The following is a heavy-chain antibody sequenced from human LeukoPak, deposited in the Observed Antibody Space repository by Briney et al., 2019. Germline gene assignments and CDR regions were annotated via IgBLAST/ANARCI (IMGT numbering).Heavy chain of an antibody. D-gene: IGHD3-10*01. CDR2: IYSGGST. CDR1: GFTVSSNY. CDR3: AREGYYGSGSYDY. V-gene: IGHV3-53*04. Sequence: PGGSLRLSCAASGFTVSSNYMSWVRQAPGKGLEWVSVIYSGGSTYYADSVKGRFIISRHNSKNTLYLQMNSLRAEDTAVYYCAREGYYGSGSYDYWGQGTLVTVSS. J-gene: IGHJ4*02.